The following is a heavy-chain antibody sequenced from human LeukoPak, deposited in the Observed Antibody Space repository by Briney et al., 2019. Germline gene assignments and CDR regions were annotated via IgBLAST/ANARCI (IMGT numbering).Heavy chain of an antibody. V-gene: IGHV4-34*01. D-gene: IGHD3-22*01. Sequence: SETLSLTCAVYGGSFSGYYWSWIRQPPGKGLEWIGEINHSGSTNYNPSLKSRVTISVDTSKNQFSLELSTVTAADTAVYYCAREVGDSSGYAFDYWGQGTLVTVSS. J-gene: IGHJ4*02. CDR2: INHSGST. CDR1: GGSFSGYY. CDR3: AREVGDSSGYAFDY.